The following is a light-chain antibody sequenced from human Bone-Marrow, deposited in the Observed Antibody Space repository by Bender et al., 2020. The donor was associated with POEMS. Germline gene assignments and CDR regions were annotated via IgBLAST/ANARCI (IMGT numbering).Light chain of an antibody. CDR3: SAWDDSLSGWV. J-gene: IGLJ3*02. CDR2: YDD. CDR1: TANIGKNY. V-gene: IGLV1-36*01. Sequence: QSVLAQPPSASGTPGQRLTISCSGSTANIGKNYVYWYQHLPGEAPKLLIYYDDLLTPGVSDRFSGSKSGTSASLAISELQSEDEALYYCSAWDDSLSGWVFGGGTKLTVL.